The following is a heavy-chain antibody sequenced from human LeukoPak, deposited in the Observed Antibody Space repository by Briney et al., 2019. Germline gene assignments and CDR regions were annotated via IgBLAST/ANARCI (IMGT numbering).Heavy chain of an antibody. J-gene: IGHJ4*02. CDR1: GFTFSSYG. CDR3: AKLSGDTDPW. CDR2: ITDSGSTT. D-gene: IGHD5-18*01. V-gene: IGHV3-23*01. Sequence: GGSLRLSCAASGFTFSSYGMSWVRQAPGKGLEWVSSITDSGSTTYYADSVKGRFTISKDNSRNTLYLQMNRLRTEDTDIYYGAKLSGDTDPWWGQGTLVTLSS.